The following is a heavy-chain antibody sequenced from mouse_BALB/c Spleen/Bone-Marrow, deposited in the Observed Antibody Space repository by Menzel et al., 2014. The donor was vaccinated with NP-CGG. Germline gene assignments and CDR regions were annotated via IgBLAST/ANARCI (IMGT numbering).Heavy chain of an antibody. CDR3: ARVIGTRCVDD. J-gene: IGHJ1*01. Sequence: EVMLVESGGGLVKPGGSLKLSCAASGFTFSDYAMSWVRQSPEKRLEWVAEINGGGSYTYYPDTVTGRFTISRDKAKNTLYLEMSSRKSEDAAIYHCARVIGTRCVDDWGAGTTVTVSS. CDR2: INGGGSYT. V-gene: IGHV5-9-4*01. CDR1: GFTFSDYA. D-gene: IGHD4-1*01.